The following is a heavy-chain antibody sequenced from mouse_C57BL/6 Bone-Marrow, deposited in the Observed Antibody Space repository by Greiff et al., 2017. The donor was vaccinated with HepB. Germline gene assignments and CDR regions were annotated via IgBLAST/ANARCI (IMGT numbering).Heavy chain of an antibody. J-gene: IGHJ4*01. CDR3: ASEGIYDGYYDAMDY. D-gene: IGHD2-3*01. V-gene: IGHV1-26*01. CDR2: INPNNGGT. CDR1: GYTFTDYY. Sequence: VQLQQSGPELVKPGASVKISCKASGYTFTDYYMNWVKQSHGKSLEWIGDINPNNGGTSYNQKFKGKATLTVDKSSSTAYMELRSLTSEDSAVYYCASEGIYDGYYDAMDYWGQGTSVTVSS.